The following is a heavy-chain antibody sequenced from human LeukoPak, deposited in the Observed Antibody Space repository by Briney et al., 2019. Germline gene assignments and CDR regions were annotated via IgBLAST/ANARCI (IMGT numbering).Heavy chain of an antibody. CDR3: ARRRYYDSTGYLS. D-gene: IGHD3-22*01. J-gene: IGHJ1*01. CDR1: GDSVSRSDSY. CDR2: IYYSGRT. Sequence: PSETLSLTCTVFGDSVSRSDSYWDWIRQPPGKGLEWIGTIYYSGRTYYSPSLKSRVTISVDTSNNQFSLNLSSVTAADTALYFCARRRYYDSTGYLSWGQGTLVTVSS. V-gene: IGHV4-39*01.